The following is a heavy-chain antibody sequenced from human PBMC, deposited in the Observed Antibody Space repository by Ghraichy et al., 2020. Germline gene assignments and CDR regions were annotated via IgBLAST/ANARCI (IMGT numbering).Heavy chain of an antibody. D-gene: IGHD6-13*01. CDR2: IYTSGST. Sequence: SETLSLTCTVSGGSISSYYWSWIRQPAGKGLEWIGRIYTSGSTNYNPSLKSRVTMSVDTSKNQFSLKLSSVTAADTAVYYCARTGYSSSKYYFDYWGQGTLVTVSS. CDR3: ARTGYSSSKYYFDY. J-gene: IGHJ4*02. V-gene: IGHV4-4*07. CDR1: GGSISSYY.